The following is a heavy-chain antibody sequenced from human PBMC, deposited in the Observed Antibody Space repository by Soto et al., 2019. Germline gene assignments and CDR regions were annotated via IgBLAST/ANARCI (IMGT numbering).Heavy chain of an antibody. CDR2: ISGSGGST. Sequence: GGPLRLSCAASGFTFSSYAMSWVRQAPGKGLEWVSAISGSGGSTYYADSVKGRFTISRDNSKNTLYLQMNSLRAEDTAVYYCAKDKIAVAGFPNWFDPWGQGTLVTVSS. CDR1: GFTFSSYA. V-gene: IGHV3-23*01. J-gene: IGHJ5*02. CDR3: AKDKIAVAGFPNWFDP. D-gene: IGHD6-19*01.